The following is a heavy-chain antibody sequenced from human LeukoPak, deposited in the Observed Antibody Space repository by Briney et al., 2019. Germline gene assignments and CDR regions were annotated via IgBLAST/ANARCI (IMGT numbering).Heavy chain of an antibody. CDR1: GFTFSSYS. J-gene: IGHJ4*02. D-gene: IGHD3-10*01. CDR2: ITTTFYT. V-gene: IGHV3-21*01. Sequence: GGSLRLSCAASGFTFSSYSFNWVRQVPGKGLEWVSSITTTFYTYYTDSVKGRFTISRDTAKNSLYLQMISLRAEDTAVYYLARVRGNWFQDYLGQGTL. CDR3: ARVRGNWFQDY.